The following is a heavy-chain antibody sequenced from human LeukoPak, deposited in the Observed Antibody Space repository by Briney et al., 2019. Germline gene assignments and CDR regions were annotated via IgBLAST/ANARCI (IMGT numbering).Heavy chain of an antibody. D-gene: IGHD5-24*01. V-gene: IGHV4-59*08. CDR3: ARRQQTGGDNGLHNWFDP. CDR1: DGSSSSSS. J-gene: IGHJ5*02. Sequence: SETLSPTCTVSDGSSSSSSWNWIRQPPGKGLEWIGYIYYSGSTKYNPSLESRVTISVDTSKNQISLNMRSVTAADTAIYYCARRQQTGGDNGLHNWFDPWGQGILVTVSS. CDR2: IYYSGST.